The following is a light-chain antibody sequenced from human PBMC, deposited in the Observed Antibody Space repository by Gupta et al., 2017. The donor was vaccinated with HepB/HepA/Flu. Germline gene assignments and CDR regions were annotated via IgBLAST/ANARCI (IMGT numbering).Light chain of an antibody. CDR3: QQYNNWPSLT. J-gene: IGKJ5*01. V-gene: IGKV3-15*01. CDR1: QSVSSN. Sequence: EIVMTQSPATLSVSPGERATLSCRASQSVSSNLAWYQQKPGQAPRLLIYGASTKATGIPARFSGSGSGTEFTLTISSLQSEDLAVYYCQQYNNWPSLTFGQGTRLEIK. CDR2: GAS.